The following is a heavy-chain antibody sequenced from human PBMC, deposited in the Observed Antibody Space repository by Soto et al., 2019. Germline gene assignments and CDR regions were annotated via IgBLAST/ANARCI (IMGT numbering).Heavy chain of an antibody. CDR1: GFTFSSYA. D-gene: IGHD5-12*01. CDR3: ESPLGRDGYNWWYFAL. CDR2: ISYDGSNK. Sequence: QVQLVESGGGVVQPGRSLRLSCAASGFTFSSYAMHWVRQAPGKGLEWVAGISYDGSNKDYADSVKGRFTISRDNSKNSLYLQLKSVRAEDTAVYDCESPLGRDGYNWWYFALWGRGTLVTVSS. V-gene: IGHV3-30-3*01. J-gene: IGHJ2*01.